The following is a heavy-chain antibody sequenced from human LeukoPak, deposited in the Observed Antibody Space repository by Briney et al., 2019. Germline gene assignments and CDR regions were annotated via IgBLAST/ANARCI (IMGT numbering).Heavy chain of an antibody. J-gene: IGHJ4*02. CDR2: INPNSGGT. Sequence: ASVKASCKASGYTFTGYYMHWVRQAPGQGLEWMGWINPNSGGTNYAQKFQGRVTMTRDTSISTAYMELSRLRSDDTAVYYCARDKSGYDLFDYWGQGTLVTVSS. V-gene: IGHV1-2*02. CDR1: GYTFTGYY. CDR3: ARDKSGYDLFDY. D-gene: IGHD5-12*01.